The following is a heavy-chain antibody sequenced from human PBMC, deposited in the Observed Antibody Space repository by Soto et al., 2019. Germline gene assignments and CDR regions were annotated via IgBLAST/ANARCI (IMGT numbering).Heavy chain of an antibody. D-gene: IGHD3-10*01. J-gene: IGHJ5*02. CDR1: GYTFTNYG. Sequence: QVQLVQSGGEVKKPGASVKVSCKASGYTFTNYGISWVRQAPGQGLEWMGWINVYNGNTKYAQKVQGRVTMTTDTYTATXXMELRSLRSDDTAVYYCARGVGSGSYYNQYNWFDPWGQGTLVTVSS. CDR3: ARGVGSGSYYNQYNWFDP. CDR2: INVYNGNT. V-gene: IGHV1-18*01.